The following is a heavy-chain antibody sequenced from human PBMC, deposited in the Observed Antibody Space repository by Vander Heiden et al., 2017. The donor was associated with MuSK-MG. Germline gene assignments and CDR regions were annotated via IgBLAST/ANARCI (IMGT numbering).Heavy chain of an antibody. D-gene: IGHD6-13*01. CDR2: INPGGGST. V-gene: IGHV1-46*01. J-gene: IGHJ4*02. Sequence: QVQLVQSGAEVKKPGASVKVSCKASGYTFTSYYMHWVRQAPGQGLGWMGIINPGGGSTSYEQKFQGRVTMTRDTSTSTVYMELSSLRSEDTAVYYCAASYPPGIAEIDYWGQGTLVTVSS. CDR1: GYTFTSYY. CDR3: AASYPPGIAEIDY.